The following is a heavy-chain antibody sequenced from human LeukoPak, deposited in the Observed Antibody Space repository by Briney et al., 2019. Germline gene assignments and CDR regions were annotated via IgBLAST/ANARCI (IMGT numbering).Heavy chain of an antibody. CDR3: ARVRAIASTGTGPRYFQE. CDR2: NNPNSGGT. CDR1: GYTFTDYH. Sequence: GASVKVSCKASGYTFTDYHIYWLRQAPGQGLEWMGWNNPNSGGTNYAQKFQGRVTMTRDTSTNTAYMELSRLRSDDTAVYFCARVRAIASTGTGPRYFQEWGQGTLVTVSS. D-gene: IGHD1-1*01. V-gene: IGHV1-2*02. J-gene: IGHJ1*01.